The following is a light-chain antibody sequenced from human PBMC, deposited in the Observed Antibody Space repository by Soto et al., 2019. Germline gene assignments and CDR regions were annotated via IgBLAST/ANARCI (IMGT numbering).Light chain of an antibody. V-gene: IGLV1-51*02. J-gene: IGLJ3*02. CDR1: SSNIGNNY. Sequence: QSVLTQPPSVSAAPGQKVTISCSGSSSNIGNNYVSWYQQLPGTAPKLLIYENNKRPSGIPDRFSGSKSGTSATLGITAIQTRDEADYYCGTWDSSLSAGVFGGGTKVXVL. CDR3: GTWDSSLSAGV. CDR2: ENN.